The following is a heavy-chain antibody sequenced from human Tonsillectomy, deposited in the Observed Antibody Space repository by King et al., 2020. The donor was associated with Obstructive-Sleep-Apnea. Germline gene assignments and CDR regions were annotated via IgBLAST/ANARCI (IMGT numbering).Heavy chain of an antibody. CDR1: GFTFSSYS. Sequence: QLVQSGGGLVQPGGSLRLSCAASGFTFSSYSMNWVRQAPGKGLEWVSYISSSSSTIYYAYSVKGRFTISRDNAKNSLYLQKKSLRAEETAVYYCAREIRCGGDCYSFDYWGQGTLVTVSS. D-gene: IGHD2-21*02. V-gene: IGHV3-48*04. CDR2: ISSSSSTI. CDR3: AREIRCGGDCYSFDY. J-gene: IGHJ4*02.